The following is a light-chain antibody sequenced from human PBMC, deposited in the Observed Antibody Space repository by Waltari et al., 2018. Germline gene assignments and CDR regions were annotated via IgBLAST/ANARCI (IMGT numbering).Light chain of an antibody. CDR3: QKYNSAPRT. V-gene: IGKV1-27*01. J-gene: IGKJ1*01. CDR2: DAS. Sequence: DIQMTQSPSSLSASVGGRVTITCRASQGISNYLAWYQQRPGQVPKLLIYDASTLESGVPSRFSGSGSGTDFTLTISSLQPEDVATYYCQKYNSAPRTFGQGTKLEIK. CDR1: QGISNY.